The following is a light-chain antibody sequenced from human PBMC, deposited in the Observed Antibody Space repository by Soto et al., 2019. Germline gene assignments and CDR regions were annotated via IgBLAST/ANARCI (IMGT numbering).Light chain of an antibody. Sequence: DIPLTQSPSFLSASVGDRVTITCRASQGISSYLAWYQQKPGKAPKLLIYAASTLRDGVPSRFSGSGSGTEFTLTISSLQPEDFATYYCQQLNTYPRTFGQGTKVEIK. J-gene: IGKJ1*01. CDR1: QGISSY. V-gene: IGKV1-9*01. CDR2: AAS. CDR3: QQLNTYPRT.